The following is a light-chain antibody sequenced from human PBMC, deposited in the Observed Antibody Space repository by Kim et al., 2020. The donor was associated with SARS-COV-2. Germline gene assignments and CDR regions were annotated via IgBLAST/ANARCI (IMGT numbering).Light chain of an antibody. Sequence: EVVLTQSPCTLSLSPGERSTLSFRASQSLSTSYLAWYQQKPGQAPRLLIYGTFTWATAIPDRFGGSWSGTDFTLTISRLEPEDFAVYYCQHYGNAVYTFGQGTKLEI. CDR2: GTF. CDR3: QHYGNAVYT. CDR1: QSLSTSY. J-gene: IGKJ2*01. V-gene: IGKV3-20*01.